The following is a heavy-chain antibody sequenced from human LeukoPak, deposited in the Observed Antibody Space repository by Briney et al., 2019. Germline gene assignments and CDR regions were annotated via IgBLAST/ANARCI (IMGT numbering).Heavy chain of an antibody. J-gene: IGHJ4*02. V-gene: IGHV3-66*01. CDR1: GFTVSSNY. D-gene: IGHD6-19*01. Sequence: GGSLRLSCAASGFTVSSNYMSWVRQAPGRGLEWVSVIYSGGSTYYADSVKGRFTISRDNSKNTLYLQMNSLRAEDTAVYYCAGAVAGLAFDYWGQGTLVTVSS. CDR2: IYSGGST. CDR3: AGAVAGLAFDY.